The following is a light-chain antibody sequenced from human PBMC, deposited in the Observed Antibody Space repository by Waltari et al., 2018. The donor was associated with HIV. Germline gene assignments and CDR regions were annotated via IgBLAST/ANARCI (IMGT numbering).Light chain of an antibody. Sequence: QAGLTQPPSVSKGLRQTATLTCTGNSNNVGNQGANWLQQHQGHPPKLLSYRNNDRPSGISERLSASRSGNTASLTITGLQPEDEADYYCSAWFGGGTKLTVL. CDR2: RNN. J-gene: IGLJ2*01. CDR1: SNNVGNQG. CDR3: SAW. V-gene: IGLV10-54*01.